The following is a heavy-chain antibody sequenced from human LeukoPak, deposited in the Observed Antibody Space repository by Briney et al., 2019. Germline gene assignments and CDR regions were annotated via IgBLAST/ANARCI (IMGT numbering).Heavy chain of an antibody. D-gene: IGHD6-13*01. CDR1: GGSISSSSYY. CDR3: ARAALAAPRYFDL. CDR2: IYYSGST. J-gene: IGHJ2*01. V-gene: IGHV4-39*07. Sequence: PSETLSLTCTVSGGSISSSSYYWGWIRQPPGKGLEWIGSIYYSGSTYYNPSLKSRVTISVDTSKNQFSLKLSSVTAADTAVYYCARAALAAPRYFDLWGRGTLVTVSS.